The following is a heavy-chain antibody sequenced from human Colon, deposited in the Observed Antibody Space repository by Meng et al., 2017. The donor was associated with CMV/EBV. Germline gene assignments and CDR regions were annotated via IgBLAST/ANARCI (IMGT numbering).Heavy chain of an antibody. V-gene: IGHV3-7*01. D-gene: IGHD2-8*01. Sequence: GESLKIFCVTSGFMFSDYWMTWVRQAPGKGLEWVANLNRDGSGKYYVDSVKGRFTISRDNAKNSVYLQMNSLRVEDTGVYYCASTGPLYGLYFCYWGQGTLVTVSS. CDR3: ASTGPLYGLYFCY. CDR1: GFMFSDYW. CDR2: LNRDGSGK. J-gene: IGHJ4*02.